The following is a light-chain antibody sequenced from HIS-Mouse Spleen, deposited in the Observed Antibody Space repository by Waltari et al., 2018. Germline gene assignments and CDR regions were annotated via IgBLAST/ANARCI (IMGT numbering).Light chain of an antibody. CDR1: QGISSY. CDR3: QQYYSYPPYT. V-gene: IGKV1-8*01. J-gene: IGKJ2*01. Sequence: AIRMTQSPSSFSASTGDRVTITCRASQGISSYLAWYQQKPGKAPKLLNYAASTLQSGVPSRFSGSGSGTDFTLTISCLQSEDFATYYCQQYYSYPPYTFGQGTKLEIK. CDR2: AAS.